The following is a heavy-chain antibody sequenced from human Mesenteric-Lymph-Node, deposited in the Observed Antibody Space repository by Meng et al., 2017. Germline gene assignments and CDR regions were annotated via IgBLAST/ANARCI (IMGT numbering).Heavy chain of an antibody. V-gene: IGHV4-31*03. CDR2: IYYSGST. D-gene: IGHD4-17*01. Sequence: VRCKDPGPGLVKPSQTLSLTCTGSGGSISSGGFYWSWIRQHPGKGLEWIGYIYYSGSTYYNPSLRSRVAISIDTSKNQFSLKLTSVTAADTAVYFCARTNYGDYNWFDPWGQGTLVTVSS. CDR1: GGSISSGGFY. J-gene: IGHJ5*02. CDR3: ARTNYGDYNWFDP.